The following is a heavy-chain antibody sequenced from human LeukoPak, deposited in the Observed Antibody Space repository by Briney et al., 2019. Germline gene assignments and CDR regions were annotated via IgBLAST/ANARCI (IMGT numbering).Heavy chain of an antibody. CDR2: IKQDGSEK. CDR3: ARDARRIAAAGDFDY. V-gene: IGHV3-7*01. Sequence: PGGSLRLSCAASGFTFSSYWMSWVRQAPGKGLEWVANIKQDGSEKYYVDSVKGRFTISRDNAKNSLYLQMNSLRAEDTAVYYCARDARRIAAAGDFDYRGQGTLVTVSS. D-gene: IGHD6-13*01. J-gene: IGHJ4*02. CDR1: GFTFSSYW.